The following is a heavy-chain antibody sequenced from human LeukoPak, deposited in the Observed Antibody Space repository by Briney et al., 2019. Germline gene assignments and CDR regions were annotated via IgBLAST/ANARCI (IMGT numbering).Heavy chain of an antibody. CDR2: INQDGSEK. CDR3: ARLLSPDIAAAGPIDY. J-gene: IGHJ4*02. V-gene: IGHV3-7*01. CDR1: GFTFRSYC. Sequence: GGSLRLSCAASGFTFRSYCMSWVRQAPGKGLEWVANINQDGSEKYYVDSVKGRFTISRDNAKKSLYLQMSSLRAEDTAVYFCARLLSPDIAAAGPIDYWGRGTLVPVSS. D-gene: IGHD6-13*01.